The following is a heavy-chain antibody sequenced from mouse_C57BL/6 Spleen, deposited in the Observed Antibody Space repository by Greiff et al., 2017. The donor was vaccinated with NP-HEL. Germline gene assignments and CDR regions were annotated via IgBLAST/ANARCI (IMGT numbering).Heavy chain of an antibody. J-gene: IGHJ3*01. CDR1: GYTFTDYY. CDR2: INPNNGGT. CDR3: AKGDSSGPFFAY. V-gene: IGHV1-26*01. D-gene: IGHD3-2*02. Sequence: VQLQQSGPELVKPGASVKISCKASGYTFTDYYMNWVKQSHGKSLEWIGDINPNNGGTSYNQKFKGKATLTVDKSSSTAYMELRSLTSEDSAVYYCAKGDSSGPFFAYWGQGTLVTVSA.